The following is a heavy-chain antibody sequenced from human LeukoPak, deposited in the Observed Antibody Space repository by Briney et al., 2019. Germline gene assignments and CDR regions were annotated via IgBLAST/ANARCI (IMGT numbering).Heavy chain of an antibody. V-gene: IGHV3-23*01. CDR2: IRSTGGSA. CDR3: ARDIQKSLDCSSTSCYFDY. Sequence: PGGSLRLSCAASGFTFSTYGLSWVRQAPGKGLEWVSSIRSTGGSAYYADSVKGRFTISRDNSKNTLYLQMNSLRAEDTAVYYCARDIQKSLDCSSTSCYFDYWGQGTLVTLSS. D-gene: IGHD2-2*01. CDR1: GFTFSTYG. J-gene: IGHJ4*02.